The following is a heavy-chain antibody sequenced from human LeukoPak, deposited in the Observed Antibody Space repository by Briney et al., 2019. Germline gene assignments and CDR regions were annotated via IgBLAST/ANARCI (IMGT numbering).Heavy chain of an antibody. Sequence: SGPTLVNPTQTLTLTCTFSGFSLSTSGVGVGWIRQPPGKALEWLALIYWDDDKRYSPSLKSRLTITKDTSKNQVVLTMTNMDPVDTATYYCAHRRFFQGSSARPPGFDPWGQGTLVTVSS. D-gene: IGHD6-19*01. CDR2: IYWDDDK. J-gene: IGHJ5*02. CDR3: AHRRFFQGSSARPPGFDP. V-gene: IGHV2-5*02. CDR1: GFSLSTSGVG.